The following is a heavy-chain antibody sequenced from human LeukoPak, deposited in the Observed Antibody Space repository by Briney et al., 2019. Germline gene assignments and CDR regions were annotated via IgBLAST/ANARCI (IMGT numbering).Heavy chain of an antibody. D-gene: IGHD2-8*01. CDR2: INRNGDNT. Sequence: GGSLRLSCEASGFTFDDYGMSWVRQVPGKGLEWVSGINRNGDNTDYADSVKGRFTISRDNAKNSHFLQMNSLRVEDTAFYYCARGFRNGPFDCWGQGTLVTVSS. V-gene: IGHV3-20*04. CDR3: ARGFRNGPFDC. CDR1: GFTFDDYG. J-gene: IGHJ4*02.